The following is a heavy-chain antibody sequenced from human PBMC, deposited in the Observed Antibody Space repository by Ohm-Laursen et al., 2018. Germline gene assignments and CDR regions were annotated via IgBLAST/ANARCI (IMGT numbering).Heavy chain of an antibody. V-gene: IGHV4-59*08. CDR3: ARSSGGIDY. CDR1: GGSISPYY. CDR2: IYYSGST. J-gene: IGHJ4*02. D-gene: IGHD3-16*01. Sequence: GTLSLTWTVSGGSISPYYWSWFRLPPGKGLEWIGYIYYSGSTNYNPSLKSRVTFSLDTSGNQFSLQLTSATAADTAVYYCARSSGGIDYWGQGTLVTASS.